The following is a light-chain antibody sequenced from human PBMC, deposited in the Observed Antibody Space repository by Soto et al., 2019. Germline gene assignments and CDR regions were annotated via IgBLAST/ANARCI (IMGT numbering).Light chain of an antibody. CDR1: QSISCY. CDR3: QKSDSTPGS. J-gene: IGKJ2*03. CDR2: VAS. V-gene: IGKV1-39*01. Sequence: DIQMTQSPSSLSASVGDRVTITCRASQSISCYLNWYQQNPGKAPKLLLYVASSFQSGVPSRFSGSGSGTDFTLTISSLESEDLGNYYWQKSDSTPGSFGQGIELEIK.